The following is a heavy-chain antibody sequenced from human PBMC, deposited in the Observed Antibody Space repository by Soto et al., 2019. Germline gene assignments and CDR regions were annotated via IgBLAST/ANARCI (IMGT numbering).Heavy chain of an antibody. Sequence: GESLKISCKGSGYNFTNYWIGWVRQMPGKGLEWIAIIYPGDSDTRYSPSFQGQVTISVDKSISTAYLQWSSLKASDTATYYCARKSYDSSGYTTFDYWGQGALVTVSS. J-gene: IGHJ4*02. V-gene: IGHV5-51*01. CDR1: GYNFTNYW. D-gene: IGHD3-22*01. CDR2: IYPGDSDT. CDR3: ARKSYDSSGYTTFDY.